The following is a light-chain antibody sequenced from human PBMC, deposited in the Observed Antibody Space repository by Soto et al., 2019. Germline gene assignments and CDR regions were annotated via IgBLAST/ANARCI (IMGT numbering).Light chain of an antibody. V-gene: IGLV2-8*01. CDR1: SSDVGAFNY. J-gene: IGLJ1*01. CDR2: EIN. CDR3: SAYAGSNIYD. Sequence: QSVLTQPASASGSPGQSITISCTGTSSDVGAFNYVSWYQQHPGKAPKLMIFEINKRPSGVPDRFSGSKSGNSASLTVSGLQTEDEADYYCSAYAGSNIYDCGSGTKVTVL.